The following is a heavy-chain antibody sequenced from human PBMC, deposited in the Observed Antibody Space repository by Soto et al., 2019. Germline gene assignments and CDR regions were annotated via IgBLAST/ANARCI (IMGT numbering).Heavy chain of an antibody. CDR1: GYTFTSYD. D-gene: IGHD3-9*01. CDR3: ARHGGILTGSYYFDY. CDR2: MNPNSGNT. Sequence: GAAVKVSCKASGYTFTSYDINWVRQATGQELEWMGWMNPNSGNTGYAQKFQGRVTMTRNTSISTAYMELSSLRSEDTAVYYCARHGGILTGSYYFDYWGQGTLVTVSS. V-gene: IGHV1-8*01. J-gene: IGHJ4*02.